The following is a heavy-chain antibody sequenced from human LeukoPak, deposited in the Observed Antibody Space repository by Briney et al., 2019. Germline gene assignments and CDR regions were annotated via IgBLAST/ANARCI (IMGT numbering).Heavy chain of an antibody. Sequence: SETLSLTCTVSGGSVSSGSYYWSWIRQPPGKGLEWIGYMYYSGTTYYNPSLKSRVTISVDRAKNQFSLKLSSVTAADTAVYYCARVRDNDYGDRDLDYWGQGTLVTVSS. D-gene: IGHD4-17*01. J-gene: IGHJ4*02. CDR1: GGSVSSGSYY. CDR3: ARVRDNDYGDRDLDY. V-gene: IGHV4-61*01. CDR2: MYYSGTT.